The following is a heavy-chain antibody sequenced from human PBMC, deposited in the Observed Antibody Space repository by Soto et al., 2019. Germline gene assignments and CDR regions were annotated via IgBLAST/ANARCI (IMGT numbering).Heavy chain of an antibody. V-gene: IGHV4-59*01. CDR3: ARDGSPENYSSAGMDI. CDR2: VYHSGST. CDR1: GGSISTYY. D-gene: IGHD1-1*01. J-gene: IGHJ6*02. Sequence: QVQLQESGPGLVKPSETLSLTCTVSGGSISTYYWSWIRQSPGKGLEWIGYVYHSGSTNYNPSLKSRVTISVDTSKSQCSLRLTSVTAADTAVYYCARDGSPENYSSAGMDIWGQGTAVTVSS.